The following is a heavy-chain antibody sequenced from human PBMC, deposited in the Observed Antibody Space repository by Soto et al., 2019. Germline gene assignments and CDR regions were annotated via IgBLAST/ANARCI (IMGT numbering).Heavy chain of an antibody. J-gene: IGHJ4*02. Sequence: SETLSLTCTVSGGSISSYYWNWIRQPPGKGLEWIGYIYYSGRPNYNPSLKIRVTISVATSKNQFSLKLSSVTAADTAVYYCAGGDGYARVYYFDYWGQGTLVTVSS. D-gene: IGHD5-12*01. V-gene: IGHV4-59*01. CDR2: IYYSGRP. CDR1: GGSISSYY. CDR3: AGGDGYARVYYFDY.